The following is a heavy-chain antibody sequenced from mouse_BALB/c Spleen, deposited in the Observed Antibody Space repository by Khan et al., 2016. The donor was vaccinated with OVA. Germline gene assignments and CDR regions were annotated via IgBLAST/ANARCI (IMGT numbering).Heavy chain of an antibody. J-gene: IGHJ2*01. Sequence: EVLLQESGPGLVKPSQSLSLTCTVTGYSITSDYAWNWIRQFPGNKLEWMGYIRYSGSTSYNPSLKSRISITRDTSKNQFFLQLNSVTTEDTATYYCARSIMANWGQGTTLTVSS. CDR1: GYSITSDYA. CDR2: IRYSGST. CDR3: ARSIMAN. V-gene: IGHV3-2*02.